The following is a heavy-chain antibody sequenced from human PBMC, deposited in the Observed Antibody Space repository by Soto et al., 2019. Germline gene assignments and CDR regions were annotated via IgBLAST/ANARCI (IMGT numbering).Heavy chain of an antibody. CDR1: GDSISSDNW. CDR2: IYRGTSP. D-gene: IGHD4-17*01. J-gene: IGHJ4*02. Sequence: SETLSLTCAVSGDSISSDNWWSWVRQPPEKGLEWIGEIYRGTSPTYNPSLESRVTISVDKSKNQFSLKLNSVTAADTAVYYCVKNGAYALDYWGQGALVTVSS. CDR3: VKNGAYALDY. V-gene: IGHV4-4*02.